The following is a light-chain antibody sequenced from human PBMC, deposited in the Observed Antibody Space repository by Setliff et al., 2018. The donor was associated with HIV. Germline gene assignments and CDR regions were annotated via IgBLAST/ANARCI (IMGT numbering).Light chain of an antibody. CDR3: QQYGSAPYT. CDR1: QSVDSNY. Sequence: EIVLTQFPVTVSLSPGEGATLSCRASQSVDSNYLAWYQQKVGQAPRLLIYGASSRATDIPDRFSGSGSGSDFTLTISRLEPEDFAVYYCQQYGSAPYTFGPGTKVDIK. J-gene: IGKJ2*01. V-gene: IGKV3-20*01. CDR2: GAS.